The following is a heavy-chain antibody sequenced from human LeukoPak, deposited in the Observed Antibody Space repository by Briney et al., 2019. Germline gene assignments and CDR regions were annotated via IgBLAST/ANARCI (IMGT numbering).Heavy chain of an antibody. CDR3: ARRPLPDPAAESFYYYYYGMDV. Sequence: PSETLSLTCTVSGGSVSSGSYYWNWIRQPPGKGLEWIGYIHYSGSTNYNPSLKSRVTISLDTSKNEFSLKLSSVTAADTAVYYCARRPLPDPAAESFYYYYYGMDVWGQGTTVTVSS. V-gene: IGHV4-61*01. D-gene: IGHD1-14*01. J-gene: IGHJ6*02. CDR2: IHYSGST. CDR1: GGSVSSGSYY.